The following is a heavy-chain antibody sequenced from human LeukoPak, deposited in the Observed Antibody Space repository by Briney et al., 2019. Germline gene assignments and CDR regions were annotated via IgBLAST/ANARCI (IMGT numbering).Heavy chain of an antibody. Sequence: XPXXXXEWVSSISSSSSYIYYADSVKGRFTISRDNAKNSLYLQMNSLRAEDTAVYYCARGSDSGAHFDYWGQGTLVTVSS. D-gene: IGHD2-15*01. CDR3: ARGSDSGAHFDY. CDR2: ISSSSSYI. J-gene: IGHJ4*02. V-gene: IGHV3-21*01.